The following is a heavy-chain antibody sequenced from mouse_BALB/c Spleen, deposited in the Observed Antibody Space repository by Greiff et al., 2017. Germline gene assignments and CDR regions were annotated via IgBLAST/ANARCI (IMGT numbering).Heavy chain of an antibody. D-gene: IGHD2-14*01. V-gene: IGHV2-9*02. Sequence: VQGVESGPGLVAPSQSLSITCTVSGFSLTSYGVHWVRQPPGKGLEWLGVIWAGGSTNYNSALMSRLSISKDNSKSQVFLKMNSLQTDDTAMYYCARGDYRYGHYFDYWGQGTTLTVSS. CDR2: IWAGGST. CDR3: ARGDYRYGHYFDY. CDR1: GFSLTSYG. J-gene: IGHJ2*01.